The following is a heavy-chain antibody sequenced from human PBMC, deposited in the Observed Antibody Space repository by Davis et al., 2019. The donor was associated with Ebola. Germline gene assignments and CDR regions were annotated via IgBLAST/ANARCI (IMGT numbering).Heavy chain of an antibody. Sequence: SETLSLSCTVSGGSISSYYWSWIRQPPGKGLEWIGYIYYSGSTNYNPSLKSRVTISVDTSKNQFSLKLSSVTAADTAVYYCARTGTYYYDSSGYYYGYYFDYWGQGTLVTVSS. V-gene: IGHV4-59*08. D-gene: IGHD3-22*01. J-gene: IGHJ4*02. CDR2: IYYSGST. CDR1: GGSISSYY. CDR3: ARTGTYYYDSSGYYYGYYFDY.